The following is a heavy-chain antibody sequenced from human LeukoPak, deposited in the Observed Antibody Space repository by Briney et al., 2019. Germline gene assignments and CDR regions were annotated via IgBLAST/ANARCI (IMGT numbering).Heavy chain of an antibody. J-gene: IGHJ4*02. CDR3: ARDPMVRGVMGY. CDR2: IYHSGST. Sequence: SETLSLTCTVSGGSISSYYWSWIRQPPGKGLEWIGSIYHSGSTYYNPSLKSRVTISVDTSKNQFSLKLSSVTAADTAVYYCARDPMVRGVMGYWGQGTLVTVSS. D-gene: IGHD3-10*01. V-gene: IGHV4-38-2*02. CDR1: GGSISSYY.